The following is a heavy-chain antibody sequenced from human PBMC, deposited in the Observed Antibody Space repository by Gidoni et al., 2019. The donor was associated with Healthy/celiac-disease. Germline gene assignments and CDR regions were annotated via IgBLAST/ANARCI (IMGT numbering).Heavy chain of an antibody. D-gene: IGHD6-13*01. J-gene: IGHJ3*02. CDR3: ARAGEGARWFIAAAGLDAFDI. V-gene: IGHV1-18*04. CDR2: ISAYNGTT. CDR1: GYTFTSYG. Sequence: QVQLVQSGAEVKKHGASVKVSCKAAGYTFTSYGISRVRQAPGQGLEWMGWISAYNGTTNYAPKLQGRVTMTTATSTSTAYMELRSLRSDDTAVYYCARAGEGARWFIAAAGLDAFDIWGQGTMVTVSS.